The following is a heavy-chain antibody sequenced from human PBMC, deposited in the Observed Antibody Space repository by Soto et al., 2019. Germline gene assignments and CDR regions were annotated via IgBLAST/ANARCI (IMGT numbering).Heavy chain of an antibody. V-gene: IGHV3-23*01. CDR2: ISGSGGST. CDR1: GFTFSSYA. CDR3: AKAGSGWAYFDY. J-gene: IGHJ4*02. D-gene: IGHD6-19*01. Sequence: GGSLRLSCAASGFTFSSYAMRWVRQAPGKGLEWVSAISGSGGSTYYADSVKGRFTISRDNSKNTLYLQMNRLRAEDTAVYYCAKAGSGWAYFDYGGQGTLVTVSS.